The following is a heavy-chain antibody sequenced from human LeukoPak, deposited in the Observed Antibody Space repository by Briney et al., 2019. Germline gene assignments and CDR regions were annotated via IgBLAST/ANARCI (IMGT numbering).Heavy chain of an antibody. CDR1: GYTLTELS. Sequence: ASVKVSCKVSGYTLTELSMLWVRQAPGKGLEWMGGFDPEDGETIYAQKFQGRVTITADKSTSTAYMELSSLRSEDTAVYYCALEGMATLDAFDIWGQGTMVTVSS. V-gene: IGHV1-24*01. D-gene: IGHD5-24*01. CDR3: ALEGMATLDAFDI. CDR2: FDPEDGET. J-gene: IGHJ3*02.